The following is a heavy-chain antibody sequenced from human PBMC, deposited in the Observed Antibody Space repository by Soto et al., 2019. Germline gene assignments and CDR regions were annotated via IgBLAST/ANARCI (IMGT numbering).Heavy chain of an antibody. CDR1: GYTFTSYA. CDR2: INAGNGNT. Sequence: QVQLVQSGPEVKKPGASVKVSCKASGYTFTSYAMHWVRQAPGQSLEWMGWINAGNGNTKYSQKFQGRVTTTRNTPASSTCMEGSSLRTEETAVYFCASDLAMDVWGKGTTVTVSS. J-gene: IGHJ6*04. D-gene: IGHD3-16*01. CDR3: ASDLAMDV. V-gene: IGHV1-3*01.